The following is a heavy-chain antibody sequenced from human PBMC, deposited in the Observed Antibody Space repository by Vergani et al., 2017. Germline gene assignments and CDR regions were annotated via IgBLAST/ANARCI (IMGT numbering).Heavy chain of an antibody. CDR2: LSASDRRT. D-gene: IGHD6-19*01. Sequence: EVQLLESGGDLVQPGGSLRLSCAASGFTFIMHAMSWVRQAPGKGLEWVSTLSASDRRTHYADSVKGRFTISRDNSKNTLFLPMNSLRPEDTAVYYCAKVGRSEVAGTFGAFDILGQGTMVAVSS. V-gene: IGHV3-23*01. CDR3: AKVGRSEVAGTFGAFDI. J-gene: IGHJ3*02. CDR1: GFTFIMHA.